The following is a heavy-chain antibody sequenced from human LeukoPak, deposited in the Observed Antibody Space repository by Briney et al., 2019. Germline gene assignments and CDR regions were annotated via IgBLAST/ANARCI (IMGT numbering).Heavy chain of an antibody. CDR2: INSDGSST. CDR1: GFTFSSYW. J-gene: IGHJ3*02. CDR3: ARVGAYDAFDI. Sequence: PGGSLRLSCAAYGFTFSSYWMHWVRQAPGKGLVWVSRINSDGSSTSYADSVKGRFTISRDNAKNTLYLQMNSLRGEDTAVYYCARVGAYDAFDIWGQGTMVTVSS. V-gene: IGHV3-74*01.